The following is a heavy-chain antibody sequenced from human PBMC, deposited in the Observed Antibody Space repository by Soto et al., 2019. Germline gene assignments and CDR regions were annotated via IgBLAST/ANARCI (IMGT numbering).Heavy chain of an antibody. V-gene: IGHV1-2*02. J-gene: IGHJ5*02. CDR1: GSTFTCYY. Sequence: XSVKGCGKASGSTFTCYYMHLVRQAAGQGLEWMGWINPNSGGTNYAQKFQGRVTMTRDTSISTAYMELSRLRSDDTAVYYCARVNNYSSRDREFDTWGQGTLVTVSS. CDR3: ARVNNYSSRDREFDT. D-gene: IGHD6-13*01. CDR2: INPNSGGT.